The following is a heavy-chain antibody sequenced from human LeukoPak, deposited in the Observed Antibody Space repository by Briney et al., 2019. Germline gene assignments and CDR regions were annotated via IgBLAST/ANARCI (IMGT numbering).Heavy chain of an antibody. CDR1: RFTVSSNY. CDR2: IYSGGST. V-gene: IGHV3-53*01. CDR3: VVGATEPFDY. D-gene: IGHD1-26*01. Sequence: GGSLRLSCAASRFTVSSNYMSWVRQAPGKGLEWVSVIYSGGSTYYADSVKGRFTISRDNSKNTLYLQMNSLRAEDTAVYYCVVGATEPFDYWGQGTLVTVSS. J-gene: IGHJ4*02.